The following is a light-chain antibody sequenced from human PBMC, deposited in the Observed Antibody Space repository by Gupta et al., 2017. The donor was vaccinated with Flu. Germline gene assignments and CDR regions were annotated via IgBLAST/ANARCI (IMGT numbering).Light chain of an antibody. CDR3: QQSYSTPAT. Sequence: QITQSPFSLSSSVGDRVTITCRASQSISSYLNWYQQKPGKAPKLLIYAASSLQSGVPSRFSGSGSGTDFTLTISSLQPEDFATYYCQQSYSTPATFGQGTRLEIK. CDR1: QSISSY. CDR2: AAS. V-gene: IGKV1-39*01. J-gene: IGKJ5*01.